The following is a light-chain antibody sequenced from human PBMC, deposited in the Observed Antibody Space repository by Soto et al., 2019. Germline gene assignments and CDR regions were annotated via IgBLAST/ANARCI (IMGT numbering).Light chain of an antibody. CDR1: QSVYSN. V-gene: IGKV3-15*01. CDR3: QQYNNWAVVT. J-gene: IGKJ4*01. Sequence: EIVMTQSPATLSVPPGERATLSCRSSQSVYSNLAWYQQKPGQPPRLLMYGAPTRATGIPARFSGSASGTEVTLAINRLQYEDLADYYCQQYNNWAVVTVGGATDVDIK. CDR2: GAP.